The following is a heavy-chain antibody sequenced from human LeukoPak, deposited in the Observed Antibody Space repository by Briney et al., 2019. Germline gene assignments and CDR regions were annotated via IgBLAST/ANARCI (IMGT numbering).Heavy chain of an antibody. Sequence: ASVKVSCKASGYTFTGYYMHWVRQAPGQGLEWMGWINPNSGGTNYAQKFQGRVTMTRDTSISTAYMELSRLRSGDTAVYYCASGDGVYDILTGYSFAEAFDIWGQGTMVTVSS. D-gene: IGHD3-9*01. CDR2: INPNSGGT. V-gene: IGHV1-2*02. CDR3: ASGDGVYDILTGYSFAEAFDI. CDR1: GYTFTGYY. J-gene: IGHJ3*02.